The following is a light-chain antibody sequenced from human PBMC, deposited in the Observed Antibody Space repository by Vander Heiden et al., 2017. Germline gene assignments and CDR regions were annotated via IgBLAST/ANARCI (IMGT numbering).Light chain of an antibody. J-gene: IGKJ2*01. V-gene: IGKV4-1*01. CDR2: WAS. Sequence: DIVMTQSPDSLAVSLGERATINCKSSQSVLYSSNNKNYLAWYQHKPGQPPKLLIYWASTRESGVPDRFSGSGSGTDFTLTISSLQAEDVAVYYCQQDDSTPQTFGQGTKLEIK. CDR1: QSVLYSSNNKNY. CDR3: QQDDSTPQT.